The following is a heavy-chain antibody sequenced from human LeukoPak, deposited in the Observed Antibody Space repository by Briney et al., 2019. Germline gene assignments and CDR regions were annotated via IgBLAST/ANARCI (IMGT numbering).Heavy chain of an antibody. Sequence: PGRSLRLSCAASGFTFDDYAMHWVRQAPGKGLEWVSGISWNSGSIGYADSVKGRSTISRDNAKNSLYLQMNSLRAEDMALYYCAKAGYSSGWYGDDAFDIWGQGTMVTVSS. CDR2: ISWNSGSI. D-gene: IGHD6-19*01. CDR1: GFTFDDYA. CDR3: AKAGYSSGWYGDDAFDI. J-gene: IGHJ3*02. V-gene: IGHV3-9*03.